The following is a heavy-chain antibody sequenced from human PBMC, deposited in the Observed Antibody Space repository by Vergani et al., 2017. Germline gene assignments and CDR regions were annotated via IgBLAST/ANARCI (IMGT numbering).Heavy chain of an antibody. J-gene: IGHJ6*02. CDR2: IDPSDSYT. CDR1: GYSFTSYW. D-gene: IGHD4-23*01. Sequence: EVQLVQSGAEVKTPGESLRISCKGSGYSFTSYWISWVRQMPGKGLEWMGRIDPSDSYTNYSPSFQGHVTISADKSISTAYLQWSSLKASDTAMYYCARLFMYTVGLYGMDVWGQGTTVTVSS. CDR3: ARLFMYTVGLYGMDV. V-gene: IGHV5-10-1*03.